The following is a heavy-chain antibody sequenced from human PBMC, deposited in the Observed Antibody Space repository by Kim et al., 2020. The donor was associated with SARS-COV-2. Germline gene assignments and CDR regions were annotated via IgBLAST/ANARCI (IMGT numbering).Heavy chain of an antibody. D-gene: IGHD6-13*01. CDR1: GGSFSGYY. V-gene: IGHV4-34*01. CDR3: ARGRGSSWYPSLNWFDP. J-gene: IGHJ5*02. CDR2: INHSGST. Sequence: SETLSLTCAVYGGSFSGYYWSWIRQPPGKGLEWIGEINHSGSTNYNPSLKSRVTISVDTSKNQSSLKLSSVTAADTAVYYCARGRGSSWYPSLNWFDPWGQGTLVTVSS.